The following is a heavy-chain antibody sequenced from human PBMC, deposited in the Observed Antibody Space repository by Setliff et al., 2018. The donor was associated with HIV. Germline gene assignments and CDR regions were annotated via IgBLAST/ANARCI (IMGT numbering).Heavy chain of an antibody. Sequence: KTSETLSLTCTVSGGSISSGSYYWNWIRQPAGKGLEWIGRIYTSGSTNYNPSLKSRVTISVDTSKNQFSLKPSSVTAADTAVYYCAREDYYYYGMDVWGQGTTVTVSS. CDR3: AREDYYYYGMDV. CDR2: IYTSGST. V-gene: IGHV4-61*02. CDR1: GGSISSGSYY. J-gene: IGHJ6*02.